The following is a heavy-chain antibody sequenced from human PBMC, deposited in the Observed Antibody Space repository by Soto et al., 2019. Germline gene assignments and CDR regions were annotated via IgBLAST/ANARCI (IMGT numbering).Heavy chain of an antibody. J-gene: IGHJ3*02. V-gene: IGHV4-39*01. Sequence: SETLSLTCTVSGGSISSSPYYWGWIRQPPGKGLEWIGSISYSGTTYYNPSLQSRVTISVATSQTHFSLKLSSVTAADTAVYHCARHAGRGDYSRAFDIWGQGTMVTVS. CDR2: ISYSGTT. CDR3: ARHAGRGDYSRAFDI. CDR1: GGSISSSPYY. D-gene: IGHD2-15*01.